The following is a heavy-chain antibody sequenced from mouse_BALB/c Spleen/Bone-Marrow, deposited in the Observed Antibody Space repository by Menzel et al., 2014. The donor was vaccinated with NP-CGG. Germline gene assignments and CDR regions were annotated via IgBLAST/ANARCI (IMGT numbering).Heavy chain of an antibody. Sequence: VQLQQSGPELVKPGASVKISCKASGYSFTGYFMNWVMQSHGKSLEWIGRINPYNGDTFYNQKFQGKATLTVDKSSSTAHMELRSLASEDSAVYYCVRGGLLGALFAYWAQGTLFTYSA. CDR1: GYSFTGYF. D-gene: IGHD1-1*01. CDR3: VRGGLLGALFAY. CDR2: INPYNGDT. J-gene: IGHJ3*01. V-gene: IGHV1-20*02.